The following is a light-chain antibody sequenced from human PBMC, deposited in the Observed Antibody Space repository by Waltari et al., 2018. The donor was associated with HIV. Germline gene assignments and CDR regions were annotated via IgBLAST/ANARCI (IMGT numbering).Light chain of an antibody. Sequence: DIVMTQSPDSLAVSLGERAPINCKSSQSVLYSSNNKNYLAWYQQKPGQPPKLLIYWASTRESGVPDRFSGSGSGTDFTLTISSLQAEDVAVYYCQQYYSTPRRTFGQGTKLEIK. J-gene: IGKJ2*01. CDR2: WAS. CDR1: QSVLYSSNNKNY. CDR3: QQYYSTPRRT. V-gene: IGKV4-1*01.